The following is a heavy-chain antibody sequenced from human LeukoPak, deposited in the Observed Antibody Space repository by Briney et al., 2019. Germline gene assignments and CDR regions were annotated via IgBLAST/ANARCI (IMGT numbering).Heavy chain of an antibody. J-gene: IGHJ4*02. CDR2: IYYSGST. D-gene: IGHD5-12*01. CDR3: ARVGYSGYGYYFDN. Sequence: PSETLSLTCTVSGGSISSYYWSWIRQPPGKGLEWIGYIYYSGSTNYNPSLKSRVTLSVDTSKSQFSLKLSSVTAADTAVYYCARVGYSGYGYYFDNWGQGTLVTVSS. V-gene: IGHV4-59*01. CDR1: GGSISSYY.